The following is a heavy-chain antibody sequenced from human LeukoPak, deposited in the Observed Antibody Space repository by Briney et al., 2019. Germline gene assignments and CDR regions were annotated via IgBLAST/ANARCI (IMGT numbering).Heavy chain of an antibody. V-gene: IGHV4-34*01. D-gene: IGHD3-16*02. J-gene: IGHJ6*02. CDR1: GGSFSGYY. CDR2: INHSGST. Sequence: PSETLSLTCAVYGGSFSGYYWSWIRQPPGKGLEWIGEINHSGSTNYNPSLKSRVTISVDTSKNQFSLKLSSVTAADTAVYYCARGDYVWGSYRALHYYYGMDVWDQGTTVTVSS. CDR3: ARGDYVWGSYRALHYYYGMDV.